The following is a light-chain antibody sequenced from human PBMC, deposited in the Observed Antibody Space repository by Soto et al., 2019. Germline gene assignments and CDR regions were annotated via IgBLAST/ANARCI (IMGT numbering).Light chain of an antibody. Sequence: QSVVTKPASVSGSPGQSITLSCTGTSSDIGGSYYVSWYQHHPTKAPKLVIYESSNRPSGVSNRFSGSKSGYTAFLTISGLQPEDEADYYCSSFSATAILVFGTGTKVTVL. CDR3: SSFSATAILV. CDR1: SSDIGGSYY. CDR2: ESS. J-gene: IGLJ1*01. V-gene: IGLV2-14*01.